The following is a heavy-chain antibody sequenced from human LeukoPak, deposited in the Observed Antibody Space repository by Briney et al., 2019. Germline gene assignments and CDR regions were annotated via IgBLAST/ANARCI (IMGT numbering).Heavy chain of an antibody. CDR2: ISSTGGT. D-gene: IGHD3-10*01. Sequence: GGSLRLSCAASAFTFSNYAMGWVRQAPGKGLEWLSAISSTGGTYYADSVKGRFTISRDNAKNSLYLQMNSLRAEDTAVYYCARDMVRGVMRYNWFDPWGQGTLVTVSS. J-gene: IGHJ5*02. CDR3: ARDMVRGVMRYNWFDP. V-gene: IGHV3-23*01. CDR1: AFTFSNYA.